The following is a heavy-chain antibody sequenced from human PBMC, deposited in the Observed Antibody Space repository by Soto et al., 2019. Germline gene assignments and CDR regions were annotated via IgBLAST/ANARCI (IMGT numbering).Heavy chain of an antibody. D-gene: IGHD2-2*01. Sequence: SETLSLTCTVSGGSISSGGYYWSWIRQHPGKGLEWIGYIYYSGSTYYNPSLKSRVTISVDTSKNQSSLKLSSVTAADTAVYYCARALPNCSSTSCYGSNWFDPWGQGTLVTVSS. CDR3: ARALPNCSSTSCYGSNWFDP. J-gene: IGHJ5*02. CDR2: IYYSGST. V-gene: IGHV4-31*03. CDR1: GGSISSGGYY.